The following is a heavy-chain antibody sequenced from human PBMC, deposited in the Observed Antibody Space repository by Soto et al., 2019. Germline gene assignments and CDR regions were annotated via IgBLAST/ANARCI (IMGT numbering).Heavy chain of an antibody. V-gene: IGHV1-69*04. CDR2: IIPILGIA. CDR3: SRDFHSYGSGSYYQALNFDY. Sequence: SVKVSCKASGGTFSSYTISWVRQAPGQGLEWMGRIIPILGIANYAQKFQGRVTITADKSTSTAYMELSSLRSEDTAVYYFSRDFHSYGSGSYYQALNFDYWGQGTLVTVSS. CDR1: GGTFSSYT. D-gene: IGHD3-10*01. J-gene: IGHJ4*02.